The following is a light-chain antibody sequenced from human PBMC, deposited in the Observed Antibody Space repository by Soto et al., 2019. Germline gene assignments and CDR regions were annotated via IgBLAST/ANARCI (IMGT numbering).Light chain of an antibody. Sequence: DIVMTQSPDSLAMSLGERATINCKSSRSVLYSSNNKNYLAWYQQKPGQPPKLLIYWASTRESGVPDRFSGSGSGTDFTLTISSLQAEDVAVYYCQQYYSTPLTFGQGTKVEIK. CDR2: WAS. J-gene: IGKJ1*01. CDR3: QQYYSTPLT. CDR1: RSVLYSSNNKNY. V-gene: IGKV4-1*01.